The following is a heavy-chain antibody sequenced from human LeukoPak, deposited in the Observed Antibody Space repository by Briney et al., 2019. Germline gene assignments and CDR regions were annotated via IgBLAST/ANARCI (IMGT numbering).Heavy chain of an antibody. V-gene: IGHV3-23*01. CDR2: ITVSGGTT. CDR3: ARLGTAVAGNFDY. Sequence: GGSLRLSCAASEFTFSSYAMQWVRQAPGKGLEWVSGITVSGGTTYYTDSVKGRFTISRDNSKNTLYLQMNSLRAEDTAVYYCARLGTAVAGNFDYWGQGTLVTVSS. D-gene: IGHD6-19*01. J-gene: IGHJ4*02. CDR1: EFTFSSYA.